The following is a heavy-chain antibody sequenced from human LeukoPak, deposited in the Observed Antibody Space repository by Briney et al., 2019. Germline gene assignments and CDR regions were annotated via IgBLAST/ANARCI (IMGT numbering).Heavy chain of an antibody. J-gene: IGHJ4*02. Sequence: ASVKVSCKASGYTFTGYYMHWVRQAPGQGLEWMGWINPNSGGTNYAQKFQGRVTMTRDTSISTAYMELSGLRSDDTAVYYCARGRGYLWFGELPFDYWGQGTLVTVSS. CDR3: ARGRGYLWFGELPFDY. D-gene: IGHD3-10*01. CDR2: INPNSGGT. V-gene: IGHV1-2*02. CDR1: GYTFTGYY.